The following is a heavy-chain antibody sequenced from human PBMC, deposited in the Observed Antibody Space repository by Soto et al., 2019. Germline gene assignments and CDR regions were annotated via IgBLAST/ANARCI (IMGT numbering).Heavy chain of an antibody. V-gene: IGHV3-74*01. D-gene: IGHD2-2*01. CDR3: ATEGGYCIGTSCWKYFQQ. CDR1: GFTFNNYW. Sequence: EVHLVESGGGLVQPGGSLRLSCVASGFTFNNYWMHWVRQVPGKGLVWVSRIKGDGSNAIYADSVKGRFTISRDNAKNTLYLQMNSLRVEDGAMYYCATEGGYCIGTSCWKYFQQWGQGTLVTVSS. J-gene: IGHJ1*01. CDR2: IKGDGSNA.